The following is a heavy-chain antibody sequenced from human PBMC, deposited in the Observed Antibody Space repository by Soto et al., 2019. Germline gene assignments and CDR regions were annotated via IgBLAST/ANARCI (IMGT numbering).Heavy chain of an antibody. CDR2: ISGDGVIT. Sequence: VQLVESGGDLVQRGGSLRLSCAASGFPFSSYWMHWVRHTPGKGLDWVARISGDGVITYYADSVTGRFTVSRDNAKNTLSLQISGLRAEDTAVYYCAREYYGLLTGYYTDYWGQGTLVSVSS. CDR3: AREYYGLLTGYYTDY. CDR1: GFPFSSYW. J-gene: IGHJ4*02. D-gene: IGHD3-9*01. V-gene: IGHV3-74*01.